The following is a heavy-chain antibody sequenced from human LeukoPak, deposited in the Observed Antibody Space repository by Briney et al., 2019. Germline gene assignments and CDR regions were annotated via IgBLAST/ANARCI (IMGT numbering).Heavy chain of an antibody. CDR3: ARDRANGPYAFDI. V-gene: IGHV4-30-2*01. CDR1: GGSISSGGYS. J-gene: IGHJ3*02. CDR2: IYHSGST. D-gene: IGHD2-8*01. Sequence: KSSETLSLTCAVSGGSISSGGYSWSWIRQPPGKGLEWIGYIYHSGSTYYNPSLKGRVTISVDRSKNQFSLKLSSVTAADTAVYYCARDRANGPYAFDIWGQGTMVTVSS.